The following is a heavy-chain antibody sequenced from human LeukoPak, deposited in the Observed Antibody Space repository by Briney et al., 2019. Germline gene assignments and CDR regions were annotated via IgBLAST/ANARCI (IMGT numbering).Heavy chain of an antibody. CDR1: GGSISSSNW. CDR2: IYHSGST. CDR3: ASGGYSGYDLNWFDP. J-gene: IGHJ5*02. Sequence: SETLSLPCAVSGGSISSSNWLGWVRQPPGKGLELIGEIYHSGSTNYNPSLKSRLTISVDKSKNQFSLKLSSVTAADTAVYYCASGGYSGYDLNWFDPWGQGTLVTVSS. D-gene: IGHD5-12*01. V-gene: IGHV4-4*02.